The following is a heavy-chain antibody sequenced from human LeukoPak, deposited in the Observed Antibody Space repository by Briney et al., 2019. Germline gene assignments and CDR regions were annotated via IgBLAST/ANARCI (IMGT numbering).Heavy chain of an antibody. V-gene: IGHV1-69*04. J-gene: IGHJ4*02. CDR1: GGTFSSYA. Sequence: SVKVSCKASGGTFSSYAISWVRQAPGQGLEWMGRIIPILGIANYAQKFQGRVTITADKSTSTAYMELSSLRSEDTAVYYCARAHSGSSLFDYWGQGTLVTVSS. CDR3: ARAHSGSSLFDY. CDR2: IIPILGIA. D-gene: IGHD1-26*01.